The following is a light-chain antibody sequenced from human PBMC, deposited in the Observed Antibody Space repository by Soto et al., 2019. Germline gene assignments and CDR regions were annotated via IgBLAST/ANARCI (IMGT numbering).Light chain of an antibody. CDR1: NSNIEGNA. CDR3: AAWDDSRNAWV. CDR2: NNN. Sequence: QSVLSQTPSVSGTLGQRVTISCSGSNSNIEGNAVNWYQQVPGTAPKLLIYNNNHRPSGVSDRFSGSKSGTSASLAISGLQSADETDYYCAAWDDSRNAWVFSGGTKVTVL. V-gene: IGLV1-44*01. J-gene: IGLJ3*02.